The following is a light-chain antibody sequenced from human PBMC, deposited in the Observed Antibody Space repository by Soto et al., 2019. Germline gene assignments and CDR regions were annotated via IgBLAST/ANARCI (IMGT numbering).Light chain of an antibody. V-gene: IGLV2-14*01. Sequence: QSVLTQPASVSVTPGQLITISCTGTSGDIGSYNRVSWYQQHPGEAAQLIIYEVTDRPSGVSNRFSGSKSGNTASLTMSGLQAEDEAEYSCSSYTILNTRACVFGTGTKVTVL. CDR1: SGDIGSYNR. J-gene: IGLJ1*01. CDR2: EVT. CDR3: SSYTILNTRACV.